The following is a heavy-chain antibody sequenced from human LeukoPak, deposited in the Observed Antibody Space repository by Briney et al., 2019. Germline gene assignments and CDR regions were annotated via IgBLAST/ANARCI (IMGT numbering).Heavy chain of an antibody. J-gene: IGHJ3*02. Sequence: SETLSLTCAVSGYSISSGYYCGWIRQPPGKGLEWIGSVYHSGSTYYNPSLKSRVTISVDTSKNQFSLKLSSVTAADTAVYYCARHYYDSSGPAFDIWGQGTMVTVSS. CDR2: VYHSGST. D-gene: IGHD3-22*01. CDR1: GYSISSGYY. CDR3: ARHYYDSSGPAFDI. V-gene: IGHV4-38-2*01.